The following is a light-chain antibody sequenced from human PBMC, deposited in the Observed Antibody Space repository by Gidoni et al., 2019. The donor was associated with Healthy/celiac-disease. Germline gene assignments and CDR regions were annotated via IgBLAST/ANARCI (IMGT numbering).Light chain of an antibody. CDR3: QQYGSSVT. Sequence: DIVLPQSPGTLSLSPGERATLSCRASQSVSSSYLAWYQQKPGQAPRLLIYGASSRATGIPDRFSGSGSGTDFTLTISRLEPEDFAVYYCQQYGSSVTFGQGTKVEIK. CDR1: QSVSSSY. V-gene: IGKV3-20*01. CDR2: GAS. J-gene: IGKJ1*01.